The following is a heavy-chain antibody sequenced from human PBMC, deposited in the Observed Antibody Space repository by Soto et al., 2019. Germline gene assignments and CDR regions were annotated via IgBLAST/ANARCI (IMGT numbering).Heavy chain of an antibody. Sequence: KTSETLSLTCAVSGYLISSGYYWGWIRQPPGKGLEWIGNVFHSGSTYYTPSLKSRATISVDTSNNQVSLRLTSVTAADAAVYYCARVILNSHLDYWGQGTLVTVSS. CDR3: ARVILNSHLDY. CDR2: VFHSGST. CDR1: GYLISSGYY. D-gene: IGHD4-4*01. J-gene: IGHJ4*02. V-gene: IGHV4-38-2*01.